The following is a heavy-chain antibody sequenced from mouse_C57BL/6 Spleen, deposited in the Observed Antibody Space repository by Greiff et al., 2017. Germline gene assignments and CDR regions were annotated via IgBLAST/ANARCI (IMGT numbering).Heavy chain of an antibody. Sequence: EVMLVESGGDLVKPGGSLKLSCAASGFTFSSYGMSWVRQTPDKRLEWVATISSGGSYTYYPDSVKGRFTISRDNAKNTLYLQMSSLKAEDTALYYGARDYDWYFDVWGTGTTVTVSS. J-gene: IGHJ1*03. D-gene: IGHD2-4*01. CDR2: ISSGGSYT. V-gene: IGHV5-6*01. CDR1: GFTFSSYG. CDR3: ARDYDWYFDV.